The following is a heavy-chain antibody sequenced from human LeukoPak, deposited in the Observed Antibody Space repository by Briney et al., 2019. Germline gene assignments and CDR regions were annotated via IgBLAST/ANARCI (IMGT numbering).Heavy chain of an antibody. J-gene: IGHJ4*02. CDR2: ISAYNGNT. D-gene: IGHD5-12*01. CDR1: GYTFTSYG. V-gene: IGHV1-18*01. CDR3: ARDSGYDESDY. Sequence: ASVKVSCKASGYTFTSYGISWVRQAPGQGLEWMGWISAYNGNTNYAQKLQGRVTITADESTSTAYMELSSLRSEDTAVYYCARDSGYDESDYWGQGTLVTVSS.